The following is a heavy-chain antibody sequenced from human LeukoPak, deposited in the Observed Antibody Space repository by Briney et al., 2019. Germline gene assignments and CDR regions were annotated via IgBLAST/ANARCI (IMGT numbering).Heavy chain of an antibody. CDR2: IYYSGST. CDR3: ARTVVTPRYYYYMDV. CDR1: GGSISSYY. V-gene: IGHV4-59*01. D-gene: IGHD4-23*01. J-gene: IGHJ6*03. Sequence: SETLSLTCTVSGGSISSYYWSWIRQPPGKGLEWIGYIYYSGSTNYNPSLKSRVTISVDTSKNQFSLKLSSVTAADTAVYYCARTVVTPRYYYYMDVWGKGTTVTISS.